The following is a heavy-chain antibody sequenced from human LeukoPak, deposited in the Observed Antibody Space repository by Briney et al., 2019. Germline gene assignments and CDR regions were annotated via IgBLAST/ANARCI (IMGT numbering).Heavy chain of an antibody. D-gene: IGHD3-3*01. Sequence: GGSLRLSCAASGFTYSDYYMSWIRQAPGKGLEWVSYISSSGSTIYYADSVKGRFTISRDNAKNSLYLQMNSLRAEDTAVYYCAKSRYYDFWSDFDYWGQGTLVTVSS. CDR3: AKSRYYDFWSDFDY. CDR2: ISSSGSTI. CDR1: GFTYSDYY. V-gene: IGHV3-11*01. J-gene: IGHJ4*02.